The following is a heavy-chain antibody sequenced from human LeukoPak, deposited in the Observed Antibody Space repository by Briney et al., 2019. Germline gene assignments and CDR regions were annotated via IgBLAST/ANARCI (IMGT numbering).Heavy chain of an antibody. V-gene: IGHV1-18*01. CDR3: ARGAHGDK. J-gene: IGHJ4*02. D-gene: IGHD3-16*01. Sequence: ASVKVSCEASGYTLTSYGINWMRQAPGQGLEWMGWISTQSGNTNYAQKVQGRLTLTTDRSTNTAYMELRSLRSDDTAVYYCARGAHGDKWGQGTMVTVSS. CDR2: ISTQSGNT. CDR1: GYTLTSYG.